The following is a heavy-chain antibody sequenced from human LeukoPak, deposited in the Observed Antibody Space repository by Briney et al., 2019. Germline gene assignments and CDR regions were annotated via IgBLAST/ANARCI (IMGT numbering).Heavy chain of an antibody. CDR3: ARQSVFGFGELFPFDP. J-gene: IGHJ5*02. CDR2: IYYSGST. CDR1: GGSISSSSYY. Sequence: ASETLSLTCTVSGGSISSSSYYWGWIRQPPGKGLEWIGSIYYSGSTYYNPSLKSRVTISVDTSKNQFSLKLSSVTAADTAVYYCARQSVFGFGELFPFDPWGRGTLVTVSS. D-gene: IGHD3-10*01. V-gene: IGHV4-39*01.